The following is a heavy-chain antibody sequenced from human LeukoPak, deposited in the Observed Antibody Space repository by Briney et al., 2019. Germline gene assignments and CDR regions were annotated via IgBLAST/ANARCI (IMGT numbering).Heavy chain of an antibody. D-gene: IGHD3-9*01. CDR1: GGTFSSYA. CDR2: IIPIFGTA. CDR3: TRGIPTEDILTGYYKDRDAFDI. J-gene: IGHJ3*02. Sequence: SVKVSCKASGGTFSSYAISWVRQAPGQGLEWMGGIIPIFGTANYAQKFQGRVTITADESTSTAYMELSSLRSEDTAVYYCTRGIPTEDILTGYYKDRDAFDIWGQGTMVTVSS. V-gene: IGHV1-69*13.